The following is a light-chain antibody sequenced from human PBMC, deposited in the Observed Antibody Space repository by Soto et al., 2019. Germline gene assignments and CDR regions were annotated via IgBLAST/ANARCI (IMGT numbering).Light chain of an antibody. CDR1: QSVSSSY. J-gene: IGKJ4*01. V-gene: IGKV3D-20*02. CDR3: QQRSNWPSLT. CDR2: GAS. Sequence: EIVLTQSPGTLSLSPVERATLSCMASQSVSSSYLAWYQQKPGQAPRLLIYGASSRATGIPARFSGSGSETDFTLTISSLEPEDSAVYYCQQRSNWPSLTFGGGTKVDIK.